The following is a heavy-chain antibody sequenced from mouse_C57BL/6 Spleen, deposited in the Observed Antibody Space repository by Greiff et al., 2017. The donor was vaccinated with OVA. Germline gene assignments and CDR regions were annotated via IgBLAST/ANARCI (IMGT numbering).Heavy chain of an antibody. J-gene: IGHJ2*01. CDR2: IYPGSGST. V-gene: IGHV1-55*01. CDR1: GYTFTSYW. Sequence: QVQLQQPGAELVKPGASVKMSCKASGYTFTSYWITWVKQRPGQGLEWIGDIYPGSGSTNYNEKFKSKATLTVDTSSSTAYMQLSSLTSEDSAVYYCARSESTMVTTAFDYWGQGTTLTVSS. D-gene: IGHD2-2*01. CDR3: ARSESTMVTTAFDY.